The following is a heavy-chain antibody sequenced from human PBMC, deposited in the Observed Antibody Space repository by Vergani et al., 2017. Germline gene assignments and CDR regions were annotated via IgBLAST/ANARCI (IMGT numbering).Heavy chain of an antibody. Sequence: QVQLVESGGGVVQPGRSLRLSCAASGFTFSSYGMHWVRQAPGKGLEWVAVISYDGSNKYYADSVKGRFTISRDNSKNTLYLQMNSLKTEDTAVYYCAKDFEPTLPYYYMDVWGKGTTVTVSS. D-gene: IGHD3-9*01. CDR2: ISYDGSNK. J-gene: IGHJ6*03. V-gene: IGHV3-30*18. CDR1: GFTFSSYG. CDR3: AKDFEPTLPYYYMDV.